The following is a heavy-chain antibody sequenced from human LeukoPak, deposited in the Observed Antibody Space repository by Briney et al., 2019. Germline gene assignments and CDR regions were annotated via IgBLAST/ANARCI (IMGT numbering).Heavy chain of an antibody. V-gene: IGHV3-23*01. CDR1: GFTFSIYG. J-gene: IGHJ6*03. CDR2: MSGSGGST. CDR3: AKVLGKLGYCSSTSCDVDMDV. D-gene: IGHD2-2*01. Sequence: GGTLRLSCAASGFTFSIYGMSWVRQAPGRGLEWVSAMSGSGGSTYYADSVKGRFTISRDNSKNTLYLQMNSLRAEDTAVYYCAKVLGKLGYCSSTSCDVDMDVWGKGTTVTISS.